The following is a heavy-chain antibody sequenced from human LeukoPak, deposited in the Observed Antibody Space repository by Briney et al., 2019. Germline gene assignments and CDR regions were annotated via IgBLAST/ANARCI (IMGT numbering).Heavy chain of an antibody. D-gene: IGHD3-22*01. V-gene: IGHV4-59*01. J-gene: IGHJ5*02. CDR2: MYFGERT. Sequence: SETLSLTCTVSGASMTSYYWTWIRQPPGKGLEWVGYMYFGERTNYNPSLKSRATISIDTPKKQFSLNLKSVTAADTAVYYCASYYYDSSGYNGLFDPWGQGTLVTVSS. CDR1: GASMTSYY. CDR3: ASYYYDSSGYNGLFDP.